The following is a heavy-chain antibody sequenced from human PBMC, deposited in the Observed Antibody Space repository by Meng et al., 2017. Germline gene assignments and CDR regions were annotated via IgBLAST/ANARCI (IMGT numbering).Heavy chain of an antibody. V-gene: IGHV1-69*13. D-gene: IGHD1-26*01. J-gene: IGHJ2*01. CDR1: GGTFSSYA. CDR2: IIPIFGTA. CDR3: ARGRYSGSYWMPGYFDL. Sequence: SVKVSCKASGGTFSSYAISWVRQAPGQGLEWMGGIIPIFGTANYAQKFQGRVTITADESTSTAYMELSSLRSEDTAVYYCARGRYSGSYWMPGYFDLWGRGTLVTVSS.